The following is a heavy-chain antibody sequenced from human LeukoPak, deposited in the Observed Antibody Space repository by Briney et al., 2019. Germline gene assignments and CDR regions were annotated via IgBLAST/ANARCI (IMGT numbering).Heavy chain of an antibody. CDR2: ISSSGSTI. V-gene: IGHV3-11*01. D-gene: IGHD3-22*01. Sequence: GGSLRLSCAASGFTFSDYYMSWIRQAPGKGLEWVSYISSSGSTIYYADSVKGRFTISRDNVKNSLYLQMNSLRAEDTAVYYCARDLVYDSSGYYIYYYGMDVWGQGTTVTVSS. J-gene: IGHJ6*02. CDR1: GFTFSDYY. CDR3: ARDLVYDSSGYYIYYYGMDV.